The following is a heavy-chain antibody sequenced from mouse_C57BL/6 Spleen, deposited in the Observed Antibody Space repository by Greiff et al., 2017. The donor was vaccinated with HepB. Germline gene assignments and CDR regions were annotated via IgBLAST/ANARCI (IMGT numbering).Heavy chain of an antibody. V-gene: IGHV1-82*01. D-gene: IGHD1-1*01. CDR1: GYAFSSSW. J-gene: IGHJ2*01. CDR3: ARLPYYYGSSYGDY. CDR2: IYPGDGDT. Sequence: QVQLKQSGPELVKPGASVKISCKASGYAFSSSWMNWVKQRPGKGLEWIGRIYPGDGDTNYNGKFKGKATLTADKSSSTAYMQLSSLTSEDSAVYFCARLPYYYGSSYGDYWGQGTTLTVSS.